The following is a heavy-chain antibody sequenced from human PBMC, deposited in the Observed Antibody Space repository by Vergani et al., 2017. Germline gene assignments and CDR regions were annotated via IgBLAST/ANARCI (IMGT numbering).Heavy chain of an antibody. CDR3: SRDVVVTAISDY. CDR1: GFTFSDYY. D-gene: IGHD2-21*02. J-gene: IGHJ4*02. Sequence: QVQLVESGGGVVQPGRSLRLSCAASGFTFSDYYMSWIRQAPGKGLEWVSYISSSGSTIYYADSVKGRFTISRDNAKNSLYLQMNSLRAEDTAVYYCSRDVVVTAISDYWGQGTLVTVSS. CDR2: ISSSGSTI. V-gene: IGHV3-11*01.